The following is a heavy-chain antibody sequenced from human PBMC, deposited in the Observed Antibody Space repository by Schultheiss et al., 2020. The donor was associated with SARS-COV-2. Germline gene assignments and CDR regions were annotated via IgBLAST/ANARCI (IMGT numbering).Heavy chain of an antibody. CDR1: GGSFSGYY. CDR3: ARDGRSTVVTPAWFDP. D-gene: IGHD4-23*01. Sequence: SETLSLTCAVYGGSFSGYYWSWIRQHPGKGLEWIGYIYHSGSTYYNPSLKSRVTISVDTSKNQFSLKLSSVTAADTAVYYCARDGRSTVVTPAWFDPWGQGTLVTVSS. CDR2: IYHSGST. V-gene: IGHV4-34*01. J-gene: IGHJ5*02.